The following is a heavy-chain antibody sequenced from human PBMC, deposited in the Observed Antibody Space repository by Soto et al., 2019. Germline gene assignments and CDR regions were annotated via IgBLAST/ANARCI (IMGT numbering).Heavy chain of an antibody. Sequence: ASVKVSCKASGYTFTGYYMHWVRQAPGQGLEWMGWINPNSGGTNYAQKFQGGVIMTRDTSISTAYMELSRLRSDDTAVYYCARDLRYDYVWGSYLQPDYWGQGTLVTVSS. CDR1: GYTFTGYY. J-gene: IGHJ4*02. D-gene: IGHD3-16*02. CDR3: ARDLRYDYVWGSYLQPDY. V-gene: IGHV1-2*02. CDR2: INPNSGGT.